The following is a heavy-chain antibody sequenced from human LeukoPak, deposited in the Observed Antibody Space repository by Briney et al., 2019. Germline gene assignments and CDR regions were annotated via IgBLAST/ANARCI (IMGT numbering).Heavy chain of an antibody. Sequence: SETLSLTCAVYGGSFSGYYWSWIRQPPGKGLEWIGEINHSGSTNYNPSLKSRVTISVDTSKNQFSLKLISVTAADTAVYYCGRHWLRGAAKPGYMDVWGKGTTVTVSS. CDR3: GRHWLRGAAKPGYMDV. CDR1: GGSFSGYY. CDR2: INHSGST. J-gene: IGHJ6*03. D-gene: IGHD5-18*01. V-gene: IGHV4-34*01.